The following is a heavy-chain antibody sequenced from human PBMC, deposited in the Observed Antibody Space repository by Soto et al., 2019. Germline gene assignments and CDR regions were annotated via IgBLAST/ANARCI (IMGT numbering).Heavy chain of an antibody. CDR3: TRAPGFWSGYYRYYGMDV. Sequence: ASVKVSCKASGYSFAGYLLHWVRQAPGQGLEWMGWINTDSGDTKYARKFQGRVTMTRDTSTSTGYMELSSLRSDDTAVYHCTRAPGFWSGYYRYYGMDVWGQGTTVTVSS. CDR2: INTDSGDT. CDR1: GYSFAGYL. J-gene: IGHJ6*02. D-gene: IGHD3-3*01. V-gene: IGHV1-2*02.